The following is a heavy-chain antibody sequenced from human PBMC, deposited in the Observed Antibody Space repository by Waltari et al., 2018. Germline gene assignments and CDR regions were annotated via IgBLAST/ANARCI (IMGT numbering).Heavy chain of an antibody. D-gene: IGHD2-2*01. V-gene: IGHV3-30*04. J-gene: IGHJ6*02. CDR3: ARDYWDRTRCHGMDV. CDR2: NSYNSKNT. CDR1: EFTLSSYA. Sequence: QVQLGESGGGVVQPGRSLRTACAVSEFTLSSYATQWVRQAPGKGLEWVRCNSYNSKNTYFVDSVKGRFTISRDNSKKTLFRHMNSLRAEDMAVYYCARDYWDRTRCHGMDVWGQGTTVTVSS.